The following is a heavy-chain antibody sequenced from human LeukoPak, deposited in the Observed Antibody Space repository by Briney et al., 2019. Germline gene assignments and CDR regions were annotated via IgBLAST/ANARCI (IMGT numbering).Heavy chain of an antibody. Sequence: PSETLSLTCTVSGGSISSSNYSWGWIRQPPGKGLEWIGYIYYSGSTNYNPSLKSRVTISVDTSKNQFSLKLSSVTAADTAVYYCARAQLPYCSSTSCYMYYYGMDVWGQGTTVTVSS. CDR3: ARAQLPYCSSTSCYMYYYGMDV. D-gene: IGHD2-2*02. V-gene: IGHV4-61*05. J-gene: IGHJ6*02. CDR1: GGSISSSNYS. CDR2: IYYSGST.